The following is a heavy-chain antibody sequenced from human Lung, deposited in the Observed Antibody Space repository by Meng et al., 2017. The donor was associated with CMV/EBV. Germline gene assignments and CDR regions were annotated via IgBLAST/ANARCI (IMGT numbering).Heavy chain of an antibody. D-gene: IGHD3-22*01. V-gene: IGHV3-30-3*01. J-gene: IGHJ4*02. Sequence: GESMKISCAASGFTFSSYAMHWVRQAPGKGMEWVAVISYDGSNKYYADSGKGRFTISRDNSKNTLYLQMNSLRAEDTAVYYCARDQYYYDSSGYYDYWGQGTLVTVSS. CDR3: ARDQYYYDSSGYYDY. CDR2: ISYDGSNK. CDR1: GFTFSSYA.